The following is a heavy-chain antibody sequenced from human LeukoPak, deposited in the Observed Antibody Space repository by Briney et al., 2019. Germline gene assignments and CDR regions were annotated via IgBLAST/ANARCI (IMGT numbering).Heavy chain of an antibody. CDR2: ISGSSSTI. Sequence: PGGSLRLSXAASGFTFSSYTMNWVRQAPGKGLEWVSYISGSSSTIYYADSVKGRFTISRDNAKNSLYLQMNSLRVEDTAVYYCATYGSGKDSGYWGQGTLVTVSS. J-gene: IGHJ4*02. D-gene: IGHD3-10*01. V-gene: IGHV3-48*01. CDR1: GFTFSSYT. CDR3: ATYGSGKDSGY.